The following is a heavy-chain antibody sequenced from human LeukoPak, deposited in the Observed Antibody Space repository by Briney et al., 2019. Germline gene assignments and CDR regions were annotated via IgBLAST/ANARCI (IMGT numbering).Heavy chain of an antibody. D-gene: IGHD5-18*01. CDR2: INPSGGST. CDR3: ATSQPGYSYGYVI. CDR1: GYTFTSYY. Sequence: ASVKVSCKASGYTFTSYYMHWVRQAPGQGLEWMGIINPSGGSTSYAQKFQGRVTMTRDTSTSTLYMELSSLRSEDTAVYYCATSQPGYSYGYVIWGQGTMVTVSS. V-gene: IGHV1-46*01. J-gene: IGHJ3*02.